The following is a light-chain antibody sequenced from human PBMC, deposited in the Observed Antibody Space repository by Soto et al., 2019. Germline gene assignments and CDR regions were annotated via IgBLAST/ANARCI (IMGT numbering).Light chain of an antibody. V-gene: IGLV1-47*01. CDR1: SSNIGTNY. J-gene: IGLJ1*01. Sequence: QSVLTQPPSASGTPGQRVTISCSGSSSNIGTNYVYWYQQLPGTAPRLLIYRNNQRPSGVPDRFSGSKSGTSASLAISGLQSEDEADYYCAAWDGSLSGYVFGTGTKVTVL. CDR2: RNN. CDR3: AAWDGSLSGYV.